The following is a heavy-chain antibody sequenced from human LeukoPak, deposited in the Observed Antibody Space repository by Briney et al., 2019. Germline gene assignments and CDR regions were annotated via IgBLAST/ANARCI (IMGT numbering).Heavy chain of an antibody. CDR1: GGSISSYY. V-gene: IGHV4-4*07. CDR2: IYYSGST. CDR3: ARDGGTTVTTPPYGMDV. J-gene: IGHJ6*02. D-gene: IGHD4-11*01. Sequence: SETLSLTCTVSGGSISSYYWSWIRQPAGKGLEWIGRIYYSGSTNYNPSLKSRVTISVDTSKNQFSLKLSSVTAADTAVYYCARDGGTTVTTPPYGMDVWGQGTTVTVSS.